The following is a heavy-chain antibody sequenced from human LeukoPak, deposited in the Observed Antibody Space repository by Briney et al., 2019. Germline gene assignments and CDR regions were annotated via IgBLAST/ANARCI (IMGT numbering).Heavy chain of an antibody. V-gene: IGHV1-46*01. Sequence: ASVKVSCKASGYTFTSYYMHWVRQAPGQGLEWMGIINPSGGSTSYAQKFQGRVTMTRDTSTSTVYMELSSLRSEDTAVYYCAREPTPSYGSGSYPDYWGQGTLVTVSS. CDR1: GYTFTSYY. CDR2: INPSGGST. CDR3: AREPTPSYGSGSYPDY. J-gene: IGHJ4*02. D-gene: IGHD3-10*01.